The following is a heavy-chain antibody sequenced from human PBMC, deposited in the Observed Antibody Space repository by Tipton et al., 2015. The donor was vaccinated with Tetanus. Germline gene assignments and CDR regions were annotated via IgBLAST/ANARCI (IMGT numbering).Heavy chain of an antibody. Sequence: SLRLSCTASGFTFGDYDMSWFRQAPGKGLEWVGLIRSKAHGGTTEYAASVKGRFTISRDDSKSIAHLQMNSLKTEDTAVYYCTREIVVVPAAILGGRDLYYYGMDVWGQGTTVTVSS. CDR2: IRSKAHGGTT. V-gene: IGHV3-49*03. CDR3: TREIVVVPAAILGGRDLYYYGMDV. CDR1: GFTFGDYD. J-gene: IGHJ6*02. D-gene: IGHD2-2*02.